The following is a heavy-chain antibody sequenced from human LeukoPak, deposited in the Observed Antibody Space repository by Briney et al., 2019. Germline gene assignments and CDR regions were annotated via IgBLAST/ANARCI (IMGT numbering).Heavy chain of an antibody. CDR2: IKEDGRQK. D-gene: IGHD5-18*01. J-gene: IGHJ4*02. V-gene: IGHV3-7*01. CDR3: ARDRWGYSYGGD. Sequence: GGSLRLSCAASGFTFSSYWMSWVRQAPGKGLEWVANIKEDGRQKYYVGSVKGRFTISRDNAKNSLYLQMNSLRAEDTALYYCARDRWGYSYGGDWGQGTLVTVPS. CDR1: GFTFSSYW.